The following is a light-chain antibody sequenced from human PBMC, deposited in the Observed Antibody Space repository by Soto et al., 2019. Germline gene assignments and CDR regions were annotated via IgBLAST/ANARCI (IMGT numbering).Light chain of an antibody. V-gene: IGKV1-5*03. Sequence: DIQMTQSPSTLSASVGDRVTITCRASQSISIWLAWYQQKPGKAPKILIYKASSLESGVPSRFSGSGSGTEFTLTISSLQTDDFATYYCQQYSTYNPRTLGQGTKVDIK. CDR1: QSISIW. CDR3: QQYSTYNPRT. J-gene: IGKJ1*01. CDR2: KAS.